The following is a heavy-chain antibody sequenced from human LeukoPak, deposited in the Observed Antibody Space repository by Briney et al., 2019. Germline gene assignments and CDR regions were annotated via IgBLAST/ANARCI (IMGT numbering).Heavy chain of an antibody. D-gene: IGHD3-16*01. CDR1: GGSFSGYY. V-gene: IGHV4-59*10. CDR3: ARAHVSYYYYMDV. J-gene: IGHJ6*03. Sequence: TSETLSLTCAVYGGSFSGYYWSWIRQPAGKGLEWIGRIYTSGSTNYNPSLKSRVTMSVDTSKNQFSLKLSSVTAADTAVYYCARAHVSYYYYMDVWGKGTTVTISS. CDR2: IYTSGST.